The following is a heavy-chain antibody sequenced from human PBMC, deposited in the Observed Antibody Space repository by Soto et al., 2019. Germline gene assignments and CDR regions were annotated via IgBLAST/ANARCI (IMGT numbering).Heavy chain of an antibody. CDR2: IYYSGST. D-gene: IGHD2-15*01. CDR1: GGSISSGGYY. V-gene: IGHV4-31*03. CDR3: ARNGGGFLKWFDP. Sequence: QVQLQESGPGLVKPSQTLSLTCTVSGGSISSGGYYWSWIRQHPGKCLEWIGYIYYSGSTYYNPSVKSRVTISVDTSKNQFSLKLSSVTAADTAVYYCARNGGGFLKWFDPWGQGTLVTVSS. J-gene: IGHJ5*02.